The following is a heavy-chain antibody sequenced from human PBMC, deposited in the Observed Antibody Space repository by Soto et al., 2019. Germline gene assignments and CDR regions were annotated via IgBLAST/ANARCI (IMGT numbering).Heavy chain of an antibody. CDR1: GFTFSSYG. J-gene: IGHJ4*02. Sequence: GGSLRLSCVASGFTFSSYGMHWVRQAPGKGLEWVAVIWYDGSNKYYADSVKGRFTISRDNSKNTVYLQMSSLRVEDTAVYYCVKGEYYYDSSGYYPFDYWGQGTLVTVSS. CDR2: IWYDGSNK. D-gene: IGHD3-22*01. CDR3: VKGEYYYDSSGYYPFDY. V-gene: IGHV3-30*02.